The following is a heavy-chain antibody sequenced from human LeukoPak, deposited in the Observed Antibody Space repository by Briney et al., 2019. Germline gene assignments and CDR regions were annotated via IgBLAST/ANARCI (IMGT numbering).Heavy chain of an antibody. J-gene: IGHJ4*02. Sequence: GGSLRLSCAASGFTFDDYGMSWVRQAPGKGLEWVAVISYDGSNKYYADSVKGRFTISRDNSKNTLYLQMNSLRAENTAVYYCARALIGYYFDYWGQGTLVTVSS. CDR1: GFTFDDYG. D-gene: IGHD2-8*01. V-gene: IGHV3-30*03. CDR2: ISYDGSNK. CDR3: ARALIGYYFDY.